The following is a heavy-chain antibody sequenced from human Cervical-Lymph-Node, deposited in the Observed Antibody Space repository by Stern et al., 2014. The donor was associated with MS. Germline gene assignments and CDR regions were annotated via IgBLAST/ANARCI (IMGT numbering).Heavy chain of an antibody. CDR2: MNPYSGNA. CDR1: GYTFTSYD. J-gene: IGHJ4*02. CDR3: ARGRELLSLDY. D-gene: IGHD1-26*01. Sequence: VQLVQSGAEVKKPGASVKVSCKASGYTFTSYDINWVRQGTGQGLEWMGWMNPYSGNAVYAQKFQGRVTMTRDTSTSTAYLELTSLRSGDTAVFYCARGRELLSLDYWGQGTLVTVSS. V-gene: IGHV1-8*01.